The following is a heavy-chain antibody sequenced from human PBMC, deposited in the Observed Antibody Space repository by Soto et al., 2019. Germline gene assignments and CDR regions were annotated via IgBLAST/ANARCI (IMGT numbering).Heavy chain of an antibody. CDR3: ARGGDWKFGY. CDR2: IYHSGRT. CDR1: GDSISSDKW. Sequence: QVQLQESGPGLVKPSGTLSLTCAVSGDSISSDKWWSWVRQPPGKGLEWIGEIYHSGRTNCNPSLKSRVTISVGKSKTQFSLELSSMTAPATAVFYLARGGDWKFGYWGRGGLSPSPQ. V-gene: IGHV4-4*02. J-gene: IGHJ4*02. D-gene: IGHD2-21*02.